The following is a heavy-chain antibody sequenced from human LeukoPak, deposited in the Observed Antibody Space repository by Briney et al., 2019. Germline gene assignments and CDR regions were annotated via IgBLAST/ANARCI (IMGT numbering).Heavy chain of an antibody. Sequence: SETLSLTCTVSGDSISSYYWSWIRQPAGKGLEWIGRIYTSGSTNYNPSLKSRVTMSVDTSKNQFSLKLSSVTAADTAVYYCARSEYSYGYPYWYFDLWGRGTLVTVSS. CDR2: IYTSGST. V-gene: IGHV4-4*07. CDR3: ARSEYSYGYPYWYFDL. CDR1: GDSISSYY. D-gene: IGHD5-18*01. J-gene: IGHJ2*01.